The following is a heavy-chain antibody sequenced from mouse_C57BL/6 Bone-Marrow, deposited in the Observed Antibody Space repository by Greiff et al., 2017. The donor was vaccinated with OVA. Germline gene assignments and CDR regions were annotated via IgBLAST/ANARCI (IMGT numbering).Heavy chain of an antibody. CDR1: GFTFSDYG. D-gene: IGHD2-2*01. J-gene: IGHJ4*01. V-gene: IGHV5-17*01. CDR3: ARGYGYDRYYAMDY. Sequence: EVQVVESGGGLVKPGGSLKLSCAASGFTFSDYGMHWVRQAPEKGLEWVAYISSSSSTIYYADTVKGRFTISRDNAKNTLFLQMTSLRSEDTAMYYCARGYGYDRYYAMDYWGQGTSVTVSS. CDR2: ISSSSSTI.